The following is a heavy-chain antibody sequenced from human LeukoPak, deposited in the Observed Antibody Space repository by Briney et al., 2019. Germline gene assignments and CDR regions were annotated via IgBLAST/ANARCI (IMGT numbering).Heavy chain of an antibody. Sequence: SVKVSCKASGYTFTGYYMHWVRQAPGQGLEWMGIINPSGGSTSYSQKFQGRVNMTRDMSTSTVYMELSSLRSEDTAVYYCARWWPYYFDYWGQGTLVTVSS. J-gene: IGHJ4*02. CDR2: INPSGGST. D-gene: IGHD2-15*01. V-gene: IGHV1-46*01. CDR1: GYTFTGYY. CDR3: ARWWPYYFDY.